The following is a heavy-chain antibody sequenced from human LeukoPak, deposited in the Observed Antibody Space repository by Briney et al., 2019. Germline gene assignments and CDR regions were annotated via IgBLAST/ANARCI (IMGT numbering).Heavy chain of an antibody. D-gene: IGHD2-15*01. CDR3: ARAGEGYGYNWFDP. CDR1: GGSFGGYY. V-gene: IGHV4-34*01. CDR2: INHSGST. Sequence: SETLSLTCAVYGGSFGGYYWSWIRQPPGKGLEWIGEINHSGSTNYNPSLKSRVTISVDTSKNQFSLKLSSVTAADTAVYYCARAGEGYGYNWFDPWGQGTLVTVSS. J-gene: IGHJ5*02.